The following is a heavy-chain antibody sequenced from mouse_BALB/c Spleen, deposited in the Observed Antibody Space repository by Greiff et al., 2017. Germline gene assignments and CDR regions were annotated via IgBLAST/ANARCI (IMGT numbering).Heavy chain of an antibody. V-gene: IGHV3-8*02. CDR1: GDSITSGY. J-gene: IGHJ3*01. D-gene: IGHD2-4*01. Sequence: EVQLVESGPSLVKPSQTLSLTCSVTGDSITSGYWNWIRKFPGNKLEYMGYISYSGSTYYNPSLKSRISITRDTSKNQYYLQLNSVTTEDTATYYCARGDYDYDGFAYWGQGTLVTVSA. CDR3: ARGDYDYDGFAY. CDR2: ISYSGST.